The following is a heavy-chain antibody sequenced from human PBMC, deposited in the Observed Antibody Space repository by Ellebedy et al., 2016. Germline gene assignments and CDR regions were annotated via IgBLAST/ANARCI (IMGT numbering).Heavy chain of an antibody. D-gene: IGHD3-3*01. Sequence: GGSLRLXCVASGFTFDNYGMHWIRQGPGKGLECVSVIFAAGTTYYADSVKGRFTISRDNSKTTLWLQMNSLTAEDTAVYYCARVHTAVFGVVSPHSNYMDVWGKGTTVIVSS. CDR2: IFAAGTT. J-gene: IGHJ6*03. CDR3: ARVHTAVFGVVSPHSNYMDV. V-gene: IGHV3-53*01. CDR1: GFTFDNYG.